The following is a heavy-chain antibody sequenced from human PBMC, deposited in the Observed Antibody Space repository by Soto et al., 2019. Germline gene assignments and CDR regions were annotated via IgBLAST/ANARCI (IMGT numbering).Heavy chain of an antibody. D-gene: IGHD3-16*01. CDR2: IYHSGST. V-gene: IGHV4-30-2*01. J-gene: IGHJ4*02. CDR3: ARGIRFTSYFDY. CDR1: GGSISSGGYS. Sequence: PSETLSLTCAVSGGSISSGGYSWSWIRQPPGKGLEWIGYIYHSGSTYYNPSLKSRVTISVDRSKNQFSLKLSSVTAADTAVYYCARGIRFTSYFDYWGQGTLVTVSS.